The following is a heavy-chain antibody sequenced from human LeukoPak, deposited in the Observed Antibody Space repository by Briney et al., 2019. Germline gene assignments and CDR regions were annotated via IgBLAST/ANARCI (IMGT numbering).Heavy chain of an antibody. CDR2: ISYDGSNK. J-gene: IGHJ4*02. CDR1: GFTFDDYA. D-gene: IGHD3-22*01. Sequence: GGSLRLSCAASGFTFDDYAMHWVRQAPGKGLEWVAVISYDGSNKYYADSVKGRFTISRDNSKSTLYLQMNSLRAEDTAVYYCCSAAYYYDSSGYPDYWGQGTLVTVSS. CDR3: CSAAYYYDSSGYPDY. V-gene: IGHV3-30*03.